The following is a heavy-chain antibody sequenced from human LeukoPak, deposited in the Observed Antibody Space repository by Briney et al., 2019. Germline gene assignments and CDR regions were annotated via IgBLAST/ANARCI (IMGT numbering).Heavy chain of an antibody. J-gene: IGHJ4*02. D-gene: IGHD2-15*01. V-gene: IGHV3-20*04. Sequence: GGPLRLSCAASGFTFDDYGMSWVRQAPGKGLEWVSGINWNGGRPGYADSVKGRFTISRDNAKNSLYLQMNSLRAEDTALYYCTRGSGYATLSDYWGQGTLVTVSS. CDR3: TRGSGYATLSDY. CDR1: GFTFDDYG. CDR2: INWNGGRP.